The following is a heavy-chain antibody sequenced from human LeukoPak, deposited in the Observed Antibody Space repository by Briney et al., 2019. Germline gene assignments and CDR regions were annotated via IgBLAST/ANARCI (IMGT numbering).Heavy chain of an antibody. Sequence: SETLSLTCTISGGSISSISYYWGWIRQPPGKGLEWIGNLYYSGSTYYNPSLKSRVTISVDTSKNRFSLKLSSVTAADTAVYYCARVSSGWSQGDYFDYWGQGTLVTVSS. CDR1: GGSISSISYY. V-gene: IGHV4-39*01. CDR2: LYYSGST. J-gene: IGHJ4*02. CDR3: ARVSSGWSQGDYFDY. D-gene: IGHD6-19*01.